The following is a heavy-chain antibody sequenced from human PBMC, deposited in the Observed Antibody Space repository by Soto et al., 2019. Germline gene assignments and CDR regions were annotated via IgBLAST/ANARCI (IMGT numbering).Heavy chain of an antibody. Sequence: QLVESGGALVQPGGSLRLSCAASGFTVSNNYMSWVRQAPGKGLEWIGFIYYSGSTNYNPYLKGRVTMSVDMSRNQLSLKLNSVTAADTAVYYCASRLTLATTTGDAFDLWGQGTMVTVSS. CDR1: GFTVSNNY. CDR3: ASRLTLATTTGDAFDL. V-gene: IGHV4-59*02. CDR2: IYYSGST. D-gene: IGHD4-17*01. J-gene: IGHJ3*01.